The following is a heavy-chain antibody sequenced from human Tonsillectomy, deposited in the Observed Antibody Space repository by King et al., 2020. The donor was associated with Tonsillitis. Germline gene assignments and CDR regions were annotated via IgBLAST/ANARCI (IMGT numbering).Heavy chain of an antibody. CDR1: GFIFSSHW. J-gene: IGHJ6*03. V-gene: IGHV3-74*01. D-gene: IGHD6-6*01. CDR2: INSDGSST. Sequence: VQLVESGGGLVQPGGSLRLSCAASGFIFSSHWKHWVRQVPGKGLVWVSRINSDGSSTSYGDSVKGRFTFSRDNAKNTLWLQMNSLRAEDTAVYYCARVVGYYQYYMDVWGKGTTVTVSS. CDR3: ARVVGYYQYYMDV.